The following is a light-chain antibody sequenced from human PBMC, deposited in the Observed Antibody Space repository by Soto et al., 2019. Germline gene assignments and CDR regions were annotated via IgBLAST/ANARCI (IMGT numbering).Light chain of an antibody. CDR1: QSVLYNSDNKNY. CDR3: QQYYTTLS. Sequence: DIVMTQSPDSLAVSLGERATINCKSSQSVLYNSDNKNYLAWYQQKPGQPPKLLIYWASTRDSGVTDRFSGSGSGADLTLTISSLQAEDVAVYYCQQYYTTLSFGGGTKVEIK. V-gene: IGKV4-1*01. CDR2: WAS. J-gene: IGKJ4*01.